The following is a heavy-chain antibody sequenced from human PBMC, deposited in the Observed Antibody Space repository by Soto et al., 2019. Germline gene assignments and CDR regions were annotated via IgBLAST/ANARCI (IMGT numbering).Heavy chain of an antibody. CDR3: ARFYSSSSDYGMDV. V-gene: IGHV2-26*01. J-gene: IGHJ6*02. CDR1: GFSLSNARMG. CDR2: ILSNDEK. Sequence: QVTLKESGPVLVKPTETLTLTCTVSGFSLSNARMGVSWIRQPPGKALEWLAHILSNDEKSYSTSLKSRLTISKDTSKSQVVLTMTNMDPVDTATYYCARFYSSSSDYGMDVWGQGTTVTVSS. D-gene: IGHD6-6*01.